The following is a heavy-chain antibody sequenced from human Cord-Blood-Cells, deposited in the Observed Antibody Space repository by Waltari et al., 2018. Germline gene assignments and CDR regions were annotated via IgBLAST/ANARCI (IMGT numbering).Heavy chain of an antibody. CDR2: MNPNSGNT. CDR3: ARGSTIVGATDY. Sequence: QVQLVQSGAEVKKPGASVTVSCKASGYTFTRNDINWVRQATGQGLEWMGWMNPNSGNTGYAQKFQGRVTITRNTSISTAYMELSSLRSEDTAVYYCARGSTIVGATDYWGQGTLVTVSS. CDR1: GYTFTRND. J-gene: IGHJ4*02. D-gene: IGHD1-26*01. V-gene: IGHV1-8*03.